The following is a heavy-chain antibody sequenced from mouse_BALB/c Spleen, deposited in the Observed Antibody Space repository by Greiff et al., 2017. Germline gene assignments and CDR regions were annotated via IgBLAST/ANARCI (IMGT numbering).Heavy chain of an antibody. D-gene: IGHD2-12*01. CDR1: GFTFSSYG. CDR3: ARQRGYYNYAMDY. CDR2: ISSGGSYT. V-gene: IGHV5-6*01. Sequence: EVQLVESGGDLVKPGGSLKLSCAASGFTFSSYGMSWVRQTPDKRLEWVATISSGGSYTYYPDSVKGRFTISRDNAKNTLYLQMSSLKSEDTAMYDCARQRGYYNYAMDYWGQGTSVTVAS. J-gene: IGHJ4*01.